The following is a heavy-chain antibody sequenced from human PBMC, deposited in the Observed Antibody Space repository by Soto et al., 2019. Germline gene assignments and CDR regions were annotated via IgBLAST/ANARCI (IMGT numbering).Heavy chain of an antibody. Sequence: ASVKVSCKASGYTFTSYGISWVRQAPGQGLEWMGWISAYNGNTNYAQKLQGRVTMTTDTSTSTAYMELRSLRSDDTAVYYCARERRTTGTTKAHYYYGMDVWGQGTTVTVSS. D-gene: IGHD1-1*01. CDR1: GYTFTSYG. CDR2: ISAYNGNT. V-gene: IGHV1-18*01. CDR3: ARERRTTGTTKAHYYYGMDV. J-gene: IGHJ6*02.